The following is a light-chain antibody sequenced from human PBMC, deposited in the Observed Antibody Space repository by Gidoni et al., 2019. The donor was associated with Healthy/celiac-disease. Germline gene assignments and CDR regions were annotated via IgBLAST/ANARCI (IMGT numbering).Light chain of an antibody. V-gene: IGLV2-18*01. Sequence: QSALTQPPSVSGSPGKSVTISCTGTSSDVGSYNRVSWYQQPPGTAPKLMIYEVSNRPSGVPDRFSGSKSGNTASLTISGLQAEDEADYYCSFTSSYNYVFGTGTKVTVL. J-gene: IGLJ1*01. CDR3: SFTSSYNYV. CDR1: SSDVGSYNR. CDR2: EVS.